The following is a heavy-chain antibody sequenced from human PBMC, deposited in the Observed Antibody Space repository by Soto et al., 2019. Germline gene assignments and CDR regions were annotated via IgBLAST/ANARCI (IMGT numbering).Heavy chain of an antibody. CDR1: GYTFTSNY. J-gene: IGHJ4*02. CDR3: ARSYHYDSSGFYY. Sequence: QVQLVQSGAEVKKAGASVKVSCKASGYTFTSNYMHWVRQAPGQGLEWMGIIDPTDGSTTYAQKFQGRVTMTGDTSTSTVYMELGSLRFNDTAVYYCARSYHYDSSGFYYWGQGTRVTVSS. D-gene: IGHD3-22*01. CDR2: IDPTDGST. V-gene: IGHV1-46*01.